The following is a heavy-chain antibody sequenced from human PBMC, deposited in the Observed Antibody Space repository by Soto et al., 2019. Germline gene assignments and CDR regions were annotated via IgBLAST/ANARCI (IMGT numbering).Heavy chain of an antibody. D-gene: IGHD5-12*01. V-gene: IGHV1-3*01. J-gene: IGHJ6*02. CDR1: GYTFTSYA. CDR3: ARGGRYSGHVRDYYYYGMDV. CDR2: INAGNGNT. Sequence: GASVKVSGKASGYTFTSYAMHWVRQAPGQRLEWMGWINAGNGNTKYSQKFQGRVTITRDTSASTAYMELSSLRSEDTAVYYCARGGRYSGHVRDYYYYGMDVWGQGTTVTVSS.